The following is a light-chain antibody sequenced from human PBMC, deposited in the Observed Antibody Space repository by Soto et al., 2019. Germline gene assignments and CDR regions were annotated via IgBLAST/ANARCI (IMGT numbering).Light chain of an antibody. CDR3: QSYDSSLSVYV. Sequence: QSVLTQPPSVSGAPGQRVTISCTGGNSNIGAGYDVHWYQQLPGTAPKLLIYVNINRPSGVPDRFSGSKSGTSASLAITGLQSEDEADYYCQSYDSSLSVYVFGTGTKVTVL. CDR2: VNI. V-gene: IGLV1-40*01. J-gene: IGLJ1*01. CDR1: NSNIGAGYD.